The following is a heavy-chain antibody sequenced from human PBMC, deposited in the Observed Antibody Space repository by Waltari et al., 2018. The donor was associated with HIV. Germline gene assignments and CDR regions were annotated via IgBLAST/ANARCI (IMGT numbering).Heavy chain of an antibody. CDR1: GSTFSSYA. CDR3: ARGLGLRWDY. D-gene: IGHD2-21*01. Sequence: QVQLLQSGAEVRKPGSSVKVSCKASGSTFSSYAIMWVRQAPGQGLEWMGGIIHIFNTPKYAPKFQGRLTIVVDKSTSTFYMDLTGLRTDDTAVYFCARGLGLRWDYWGQGTPVTVSS. J-gene: IGHJ4*02. CDR2: IIHIFNTP. V-gene: IGHV1-69*14.